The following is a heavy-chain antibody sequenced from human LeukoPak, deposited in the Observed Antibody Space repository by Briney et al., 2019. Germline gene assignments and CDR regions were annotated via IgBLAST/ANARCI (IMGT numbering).Heavy chain of an antibody. D-gene: IGHD6-6*01. V-gene: IGHV4-61*02. CDR2: IYTSGST. CDR1: GGSVSSSSYY. J-gene: IGHJ6*03. CDR3: ANGDLAPRPAQDENYYYYMDV. Sequence: SETLSLTCTVSGGSVSSSSYYWSWIRQPAGKGLEWIGRIYTSGSTNYNPSLKSRVTISIDTSKNQFSLKLSSVTAADTAVYYCANGDLAPRPAQDENYYYYMDVWGKGTTVTVSS.